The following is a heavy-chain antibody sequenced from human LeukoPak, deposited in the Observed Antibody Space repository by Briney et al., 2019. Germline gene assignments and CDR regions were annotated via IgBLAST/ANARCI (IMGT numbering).Heavy chain of an antibody. Sequence: GGSLRLSCAASGFTFSSYTMKWVRQAPGKGLEWVSSISSSSSYIYYADSVKGRFTISRDNAKNSLFLQMNSLRAEDTAVYFCARATWDPNYYYYMDVWGKGTTVTISS. V-gene: IGHV3-21*01. J-gene: IGHJ6*03. CDR1: GFTFSSYT. CDR2: ISSSSSYI. D-gene: IGHD1-26*01. CDR3: ARATWDPNYYYYMDV.